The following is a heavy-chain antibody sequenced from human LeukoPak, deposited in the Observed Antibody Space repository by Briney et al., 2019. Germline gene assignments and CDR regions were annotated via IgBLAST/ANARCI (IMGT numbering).Heavy chain of an antibody. D-gene: IGHD6-13*01. CDR3: ARDHGGGQQLVLAY. CDR2: INAGNGNT. Sequence: ASVKVSCKASGYIFTSYAMHWVRQAPGQRLEWMGWINAGNGNTKYSQRFQGRVTITKDTSASTAYMELSSLRSEDTAVYYCARDHGGGQQLVLAYWGQGTLVTVSS. J-gene: IGHJ4*02. V-gene: IGHV1-3*01. CDR1: GYIFTSYA.